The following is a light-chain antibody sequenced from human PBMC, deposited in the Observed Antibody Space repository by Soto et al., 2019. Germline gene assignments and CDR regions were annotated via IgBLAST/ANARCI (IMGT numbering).Light chain of an antibody. V-gene: IGKV3-20*01. Sequence: EIVLTQSPTTLSVSPGERATLSCRASQSVSSNLAWYQQKPGQAPRLLIYGTSSRATGIPDRFSGSGSGTDFTLTISRLEPEDFAVYYCHQYDSSPGLTFGGGTKVDI. CDR1: QSVSSN. CDR2: GTS. CDR3: HQYDSSPGLT. J-gene: IGKJ4*01.